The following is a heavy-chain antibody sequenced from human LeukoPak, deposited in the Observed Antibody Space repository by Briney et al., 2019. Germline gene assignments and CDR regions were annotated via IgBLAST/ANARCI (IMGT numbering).Heavy chain of an antibody. J-gene: IGHJ4*02. CDR1: GFTFSDYY. Sequence: GGSLRLSRAASGFTFSDYYMSWIRQAPGQGLEWVSYISSSGSTIYYADPVKCRFTISRDNAKNSLYLQMNSLRAEDTAVYYCARVRNDYGDYWGQGTLVTVSS. V-gene: IGHV3-11*04. CDR3: ARVRNDYGDY. CDR2: ISSSGSTI.